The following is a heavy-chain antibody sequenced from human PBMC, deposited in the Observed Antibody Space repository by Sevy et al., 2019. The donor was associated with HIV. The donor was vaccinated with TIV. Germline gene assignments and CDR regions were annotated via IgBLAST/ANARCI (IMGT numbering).Heavy chain of an antibody. CDR3: VRGPNCGVGGCQQISPYCLDV. J-gene: IGHJ6*03. CDR1: GFTFSDHY. CDR2: IRNRPNTYTT. Sequence: GGSLRLSCAASGFTFSDHYVDWVRQAPGKGLEWVGRIRNRPNTYTTEYAASGGGRFTISRDDSKNSLYLQMNSLKTEVSAVYYCVRGPNCGVGGCQQISPYCLDVWGKGATVTVSS. V-gene: IGHV3-72*01. D-gene: IGHD2-21*01.